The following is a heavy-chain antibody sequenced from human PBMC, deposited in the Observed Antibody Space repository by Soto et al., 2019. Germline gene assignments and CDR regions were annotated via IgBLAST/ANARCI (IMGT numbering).Heavy chain of an antibody. Sequence: GASVKVSCKASGYTFTSYAMHWVRQAPGQRLEWMGWINAGNGNTKYSQKFQGRVTITRDASASTAYMELSSLRSEDTAVYYCARDGHYGMADFQHWGQGTLVTVS. CDR1: GYTFTSYA. CDR2: INAGNGNT. J-gene: IGHJ1*01. V-gene: IGHV1-3*01. D-gene: IGHD4-17*01. CDR3: ARDGHYGMADFQH.